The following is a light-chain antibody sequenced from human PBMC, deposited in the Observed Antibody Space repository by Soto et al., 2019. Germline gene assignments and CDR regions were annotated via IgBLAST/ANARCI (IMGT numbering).Light chain of an antibody. J-gene: IGKJ4*01. CDR2: KAS. CDR1: QSISTS. Sequence: IQLTQSPSSLSASVGDRVTITCRASQSISTSLNWYQQKPGKAPNLLIYKASSLEGGVPSRFSGSGSGTDFALTITSLQAEDFATYYCQQLRMYPSTFGGGTKVDIK. V-gene: IGKV1-13*02. CDR3: QQLRMYPST.